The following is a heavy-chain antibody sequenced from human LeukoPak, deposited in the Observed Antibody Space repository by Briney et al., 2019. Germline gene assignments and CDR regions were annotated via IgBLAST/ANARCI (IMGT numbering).Heavy chain of an antibody. J-gene: IGHJ3*02. V-gene: IGHV4-34*01. Sequence: PSETLPLTCAVYGGSFSGYYWSWIRQPPGKGLEWIGEINHSGSTNYNPSLKSRVTISVDTSKNQFSLKLSSVTAADTAVYYCARGPGYSSSWDIWGQGTMVTVSS. D-gene: IGHD6-13*01. CDR1: GGSFSGYY. CDR3: ARGPGYSSSWDI. CDR2: INHSGST.